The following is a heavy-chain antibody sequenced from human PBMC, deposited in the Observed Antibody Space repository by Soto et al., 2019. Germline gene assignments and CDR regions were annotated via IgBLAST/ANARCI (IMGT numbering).Heavy chain of an antibody. CDR2: IYWNDDK. Sequence: QITLKESGPTLVKPTQTLTLTCTFSGFSLSTSGVGVGWIRQPPGKALEWLALIYWNDDKRYSPSLKSRLTITKDTSKNQVVLTMTNMDSVDTATYYCAHRSYYDFWSGYLSGAFDIWGQGTMVTVSS. J-gene: IGHJ3*02. D-gene: IGHD3-3*01. CDR1: GFSLSTSGVG. V-gene: IGHV2-5*01. CDR3: AHRSYYDFWSGYLSGAFDI.